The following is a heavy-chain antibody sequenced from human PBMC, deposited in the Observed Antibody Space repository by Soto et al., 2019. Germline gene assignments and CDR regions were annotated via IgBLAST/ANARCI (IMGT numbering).Heavy chain of an antibody. CDR3: APGRHPYSYYGMDL. CDR1: GFSLSTSGVG. J-gene: IGHJ6*02. D-gene: IGHD3-10*01. CDR2: IYWDDGK. V-gene: IGHV2-5*02. Sequence: HITLQESGPPLVKPTQTLTLTCTFSGFSLSTSGVGVGWIRQPPGKALEWLALIYWDDGKRYSPSLKSRLTITKDTSKNHVVLTMTNMDPVDTATYYCAPGRHPYSYYGMDLWGQGTTVTVTS.